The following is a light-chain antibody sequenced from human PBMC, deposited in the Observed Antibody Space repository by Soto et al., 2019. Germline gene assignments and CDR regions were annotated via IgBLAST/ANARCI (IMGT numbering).Light chain of an antibody. CDR2: EVT. V-gene: IGLV2-14*03. CDR3: SSYTTNSTWV. CDR1: SSDVRDYNY. J-gene: IGLJ3*02. Sequence: QSALTQPASVSGSPGQSITISCTGTSSDVRDYNYVSWYQQHPGKAPKVIIYEVTNRPSGVSDRFSGSKSGNTASLTISGLQAADEAEYYCSSYTTNSTWVFGGGTKLTVL.